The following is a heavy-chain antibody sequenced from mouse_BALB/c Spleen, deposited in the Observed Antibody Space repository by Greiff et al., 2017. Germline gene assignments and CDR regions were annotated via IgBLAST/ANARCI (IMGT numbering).Heavy chain of an antibody. Sequence: VQLQQSGAELAKPGASVKMSCKASGYTFTSYWMHWVKQRPGQGLEWIGYINPSTGYTEYNQKFKDKATLTADKSSSTAYMQLKSLTSEDSAVYYCATGSYYFDDWGQGTTLTVSS. CDR1: GYTFTSYW. J-gene: IGHJ2*01. CDR2: INPSTGYT. V-gene: IGHV1-7*01. D-gene: IGHD4-1*01. CDR3: ATGSYYFDD.